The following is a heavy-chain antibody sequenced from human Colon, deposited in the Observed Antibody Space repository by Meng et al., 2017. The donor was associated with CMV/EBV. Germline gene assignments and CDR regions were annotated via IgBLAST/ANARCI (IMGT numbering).Heavy chain of an antibody. Sequence: GESLKISCAASGFTFSSYGMHWVRQAPGKGLEWVAFIRYDGSNKYYADSVKGRFTISRDNSKNTLYLQMDSLRAEDTAVYYCAKAQEGRDGYHRAFDIWGQGTMVTVSS. D-gene: IGHD5-24*01. CDR1: GFTFSSYG. CDR3: AKAQEGRDGYHRAFDI. CDR2: IRYDGSNK. J-gene: IGHJ3*02. V-gene: IGHV3-30*02.